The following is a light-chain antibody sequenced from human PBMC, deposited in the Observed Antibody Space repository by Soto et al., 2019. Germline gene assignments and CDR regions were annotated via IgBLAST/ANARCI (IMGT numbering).Light chain of an antibody. CDR3: QQYGSSPAT. CDR2: GAS. J-gene: IGKJ1*01. Sequence: EIVLTQSPGTLSLSPGERATLSCRASQSVSSIYLAWYQQKPGQAPRLLIYGASSRAIGIPDRFSGSGSGTDFTLTISRLEPEDFAVYYCQQYGSSPATFGQGTNVDIK. CDR1: QSVSSIY. V-gene: IGKV3-20*01.